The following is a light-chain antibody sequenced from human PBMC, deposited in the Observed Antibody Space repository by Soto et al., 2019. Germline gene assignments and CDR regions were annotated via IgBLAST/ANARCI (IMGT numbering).Light chain of an antibody. J-gene: IGLJ1*01. CDR2: DVS. V-gene: IGLV2-14*01. Sequence: ALTQPASVSGSPGQSITISCTGTSSDVGGYNYVSWHQQHPGKAPKLMIYDVSNRPSGVSNRFSGSKSGNTASLTISGLQAEDEADYYCSSYTSSSTRLYVFGTGTKVTVL. CDR1: SSDVGGYNY. CDR3: SSYTSSSTRLYV.